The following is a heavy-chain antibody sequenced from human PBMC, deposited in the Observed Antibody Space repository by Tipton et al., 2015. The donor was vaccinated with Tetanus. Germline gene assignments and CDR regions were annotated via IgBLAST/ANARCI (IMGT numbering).Heavy chain of an antibody. D-gene: IGHD3-16*01. Sequence: GLVKPSETLTLTCAVSGRSLSGSTYYWGWIRQPPGKGLEWIGGFYYSGSTFYNPSLKSRVTISVDTSNNQFSLRLSSVTAADTAVYYCARDQGGGRVARLNWFGPWGQGTLVTVSS. CDR2: FYYSGST. CDR3: ARDQGGGRVARLNWFGP. V-gene: IGHV4-39*07. CDR1: GRSLSGSTYY. J-gene: IGHJ5*02.